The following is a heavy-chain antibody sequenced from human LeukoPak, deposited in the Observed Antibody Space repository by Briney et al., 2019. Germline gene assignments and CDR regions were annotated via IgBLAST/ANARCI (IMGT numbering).Heavy chain of an antibody. V-gene: IGHV3-30*18. D-gene: IGHD3-10*01. Sequence: GGSLRLSCAASGFTFSHYAMHWVRQAPGKGLEWVALISNDGNNQYYADSVKGRFTISRDNSLYTVYLQMDSLRGDDTAVYYCAKDRISYTTSPGELSHWGQGTLVIVSS. J-gene: IGHJ4*02. CDR1: GFTFSHYA. CDR3: AKDRISYTTSPGELSH. CDR2: ISNDGNNQ.